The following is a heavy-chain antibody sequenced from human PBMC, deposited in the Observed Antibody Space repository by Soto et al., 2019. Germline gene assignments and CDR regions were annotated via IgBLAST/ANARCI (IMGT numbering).Heavy chain of an antibody. D-gene: IGHD2-15*01. V-gene: IGHV1-69*13. CDR3: ASSGAVVVAATRKYYGMDV. CDR2: IIPIFGTA. CDR1: GGTFSSYA. J-gene: IGHJ6*02. Sequence: GASVKVSCKASGGTFSSYAISWVRQAPGQGLEWMGGIIPIFGTANYAQKFQGRVTITADESTSTAYMELSSLRSEDTAVYYCASSGAVVVAATRKYYGMDVWGQGTTVTVYS.